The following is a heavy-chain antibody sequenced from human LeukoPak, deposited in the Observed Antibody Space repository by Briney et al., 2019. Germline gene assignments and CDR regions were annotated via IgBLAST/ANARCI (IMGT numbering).Heavy chain of an antibody. J-gene: IGHJ5*02. CDR3: AREGAPRITGTTNPFDH. V-gene: IGHV1-2*02. CDR1: AYTFTDYY. CDR2: INPNGGGT. Sequence: ASVKVSCKASAYTFTDYYMHWVRQAPGQGLEWMGWINPNGGGTYYAQKFQDRVTMTRDTSINTAYMEPSRLRSDDTAMYYCAREGAPRITGTTNPFDHWGQGTLVTVSS. D-gene: IGHD1-7*01.